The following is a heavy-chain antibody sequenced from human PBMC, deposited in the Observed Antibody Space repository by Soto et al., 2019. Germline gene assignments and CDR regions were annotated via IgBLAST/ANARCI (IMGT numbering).Heavy chain of an antibody. J-gene: IGHJ4*02. CDR1: GYTFINYY. CDR2: INPTGGST. Sequence: QVQLVQSGAEVKKPGASVKVSCKASGYTFINYYIHWVRQAPGHGLEWMAIINPTGGSTNYAQKFQGRLTLTMDTSTTTVYMELSSLTSEDTAIYYCARHLAAGDVWDQGTLVTVSS. D-gene: IGHD2-8*02. CDR3: ARHLAAGDV. V-gene: IGHV1-46*01.